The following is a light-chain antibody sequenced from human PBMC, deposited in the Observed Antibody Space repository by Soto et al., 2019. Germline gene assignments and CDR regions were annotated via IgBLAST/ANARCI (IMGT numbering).Light chain of an antibody. CDR3: QSADSSGTLPVV. V-gene: IGLV3-25*03. Sequence: SYELTQAPSVSVSPGQTARITCSGDALSKQYAYWYQQKPGQAPVLVIYKDSERPSGIPERFSGSSSGTTVTLTISGVQAEDEADYYCQSADSSGTLPVVFGGGTKLTVL. J-gene: IGLJ2*01. CDR1: ALSKQY. CDR2: KDS.